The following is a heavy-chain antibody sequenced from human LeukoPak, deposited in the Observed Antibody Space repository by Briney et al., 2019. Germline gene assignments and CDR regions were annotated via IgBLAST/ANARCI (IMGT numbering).Heavy chain of an antibody. V-gene: IGHV4-34*01. CDR3: ARIRFQWLAQYYFDY. CDR2: INHSGST. D-gene: IGHD6-19*01. CDR1: GGSFSGYY. Sequence: SETLSLTCAVYGGSFSGYYWSWIRQPPGKGLEWIGEINHSGSTNYNPSLKSRVTISVDTSKNQFSLKLSSVTAADTAVYYCARIRFQWLAQYYFDYWGQGTLVTVSS. J-gene: IGHJ4*01.